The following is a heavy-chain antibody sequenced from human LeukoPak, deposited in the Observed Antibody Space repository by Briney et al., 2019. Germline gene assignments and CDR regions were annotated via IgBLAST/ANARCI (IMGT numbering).Heavy chain of an antibody. CDR3: ARLGGATSPFGY. CDR2: INHSGST. D-gene: IGHD1-26*01. Sequence: SETLSLTCAVYGGSFSGYYWSWIRQPPGKGLEWIGEINHSGSTNYNPSLKSRVTISVDTSKNQFSLKLSSVTAADTAIYYCARLGGATSPFGYWGQGTLVTVSS. J-gene: IGHJ4*02. CDR1: GGSFSGYY. V-gene: IGHV4-34*01.